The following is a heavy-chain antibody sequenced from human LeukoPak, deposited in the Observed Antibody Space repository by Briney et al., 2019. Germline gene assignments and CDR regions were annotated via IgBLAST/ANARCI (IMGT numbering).Heavy chain of an antibody. V-gene: IGHV4-61*02. CDR1: GGSISSGSYY. Sequence: SQTLSLTCTVSGGSISSGSYYWSWIRQPAGKGLEWIGRIYTSGSTNYNPSLKSRVTISVDTSKNQFSLKLSSVTAADRAVYYCARSDYGMDVWGRGTTVTVSS. J-gene: IGHJ6*02. CDR2: IYTSGST. CDR3: ARSDYGMDV.